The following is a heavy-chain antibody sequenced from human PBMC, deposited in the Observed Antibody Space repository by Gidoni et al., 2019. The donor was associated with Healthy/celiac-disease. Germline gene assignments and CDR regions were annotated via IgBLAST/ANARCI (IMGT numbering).Heavy chain of an antibody. D-gene: IGHD4-17*01. V-gene: IGHV1-3*01. Sequence: QVQLVQSGAEVKKPGASVKVSCKASGYTFTSYAMHWVRQAPGQRLEWMGWINAGNGNTKYSQKFQGRVTITRDTSASTAYMELSSLRSEDTAVYYCARPGPNSRWPHYFDYWGQGTLVTVSS. CDR2: INAGNGNT. J-gene: IGHJ4*02. CDR1: GYTFTSYA. CDR3: ARPGPNSRWPHYFDY.